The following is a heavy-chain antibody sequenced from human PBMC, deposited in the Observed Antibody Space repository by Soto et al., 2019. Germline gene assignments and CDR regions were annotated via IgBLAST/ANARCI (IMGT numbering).Heavy chain of an antibody. CDR1: GFTFSSYS. CDR3: AKDAQDWFDP. V-gene: IGHV3-48*04. Sequence: GGSLRLSCAASGFTFSSYSMNWVRQAPGKGLEWVSYISSSSSTIYYADSARGRFTVSRDNFKNTLFLQMDSLRPEDTAVYYCAKDAQDWFDPWGQGTLVTVSS. CDR2: ISSSSSTI. J-gene: IGHJ5*02.